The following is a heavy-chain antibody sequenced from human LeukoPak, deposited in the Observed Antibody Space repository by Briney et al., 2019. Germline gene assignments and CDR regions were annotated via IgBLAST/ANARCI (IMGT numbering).Heavy chain of an antibody. CDR1: GFTFSGYG. Sequence: PGGSLRLSCAASGFTFSGYGLNWVRQAPGKGLVWVSRINSDGSSTSYADSVKGRFTISRDNAKNTLYLQMNSLRAEDTAVYYCARDLWDGGSAQPNYYYYYGMDVWGQGTTVTVSS. V-gene: IGHV3-74*01. J-gene: IGHJ6*02. CDR2: INSDGSST. D-gene: IGHD3-16*01. CDR3: ARDLWDGGSAQPNYYYYYGMDV.